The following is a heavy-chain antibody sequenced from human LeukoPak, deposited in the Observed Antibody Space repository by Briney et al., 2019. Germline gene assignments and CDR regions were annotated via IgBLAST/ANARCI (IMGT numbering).Heavy chain of an antibody. Sequence: PGGSLRLSCEASGFTFGSHAMYWVRQAPGKGLEWVAGIFGGGGSPHYADSVKGRFTISRDNSRNTVYLQINSLRADDTAVYYCGKTTVGYSSGQKPAWPVDYWGQGTLVTVSS. CDR3: GKTTVGYSSGQKPAWPVDY. J-gene: IGHJ4*02. CDR2: IFGGGGSP. V-gene: IGHV3-23*01. CDR1: GFTFGSHA. D-gene: IGHD5-18*01.